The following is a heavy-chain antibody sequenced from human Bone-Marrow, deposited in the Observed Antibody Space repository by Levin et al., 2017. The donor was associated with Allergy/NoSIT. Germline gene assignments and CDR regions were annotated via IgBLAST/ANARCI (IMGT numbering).Heavy chain of an antibody. D-gene: IGHD1-26*01. V-gene: IGHV1-46*01. Sequence: ASVKVSCKASGYTLTSNYIHWVRQAPGQRLEWMGIINPGGNSATYLQKFQGRVTMTKDTSTNPVYMELTSLTSEDTAIYYCARDRQLLGWGYFDFWGQGTLVTVSS. CDR1: GYTLTSNY. CDR3: ARDRQLLGWGYFDF. J-gene: IGHJ4*02. CDR2: INPGGNSA.